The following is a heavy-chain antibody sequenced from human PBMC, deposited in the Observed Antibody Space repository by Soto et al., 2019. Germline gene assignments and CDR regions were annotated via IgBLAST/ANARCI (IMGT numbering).Heavy chain of an antibody. V-gene: IGHV3-7*01. J-gene: IGHJ4*02. CDR3: ARDRWNFAY. CDR1: GCTFSSYW. Sequence: EVQLVESGGGLVQPGRSLRLACAASGCTFSSYWMSWVRQAPGKGLEWVANIKQDGSEKYYVDSVKGRFTISRDNAKNSLFLQMDSLRAGDTAVYYCARDRWNFAYWGQGTRVTVSS. CDR2: IKQDGSEK. D-gene: IGHD1-7*01.